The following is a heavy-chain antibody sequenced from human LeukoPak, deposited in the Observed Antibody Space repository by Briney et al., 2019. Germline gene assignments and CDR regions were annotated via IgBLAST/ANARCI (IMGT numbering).Heavy chain of an antibody. J-gene: IGHJ4*02. Sequence: GESLKISCKGSGYSFTSYWIDWVRQMPGKGLEWMGSIYPDDSNTRYSPSFQGQVTISADKSTSTAYLQWSSLKTSDTAMYFCARRAYSSLWYYFDHWGQGILVTVSS. CDR3: ARRAYSSLWYYFDH. V-gene: IGHV5-51*01. D-gene: IGHD6-13*01. CDR1: GYSFTSYW. CDR2: IYPDDSNT.